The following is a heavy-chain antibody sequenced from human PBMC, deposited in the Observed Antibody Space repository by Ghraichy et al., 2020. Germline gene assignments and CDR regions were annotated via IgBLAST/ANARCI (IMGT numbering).Heavy chain of an antibody. Sequence: GGSLRLSCAASGFTFSSYGMHWVRQAPGKGLEWVAVISYDGSQKYYADSVKGRFTISRDNSKNTLYLQINSLRTEDTAVFYCHLYCGSDRSLGRIDYWGQGTQVTVSS. V-gene: IGHV3-30*03. J-gene: IGHJ4*02. CDR1: GFTFSSYG. CDR2: ISYDGSQK. CDR3: HLYCGSDRSLGRIDY. D-gene: IGHD2-21*02.